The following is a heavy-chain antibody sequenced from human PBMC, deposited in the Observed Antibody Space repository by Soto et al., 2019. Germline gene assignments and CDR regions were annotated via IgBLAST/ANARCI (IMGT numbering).Heavy chain of an antibody. CDR3: AGVAAAGRRPNWFDP. V-gene: IGHV4-39*01. D-gene: IGHD6-13*01. CDR1: GGSISSSSYY. CDR2: IYYSGST. Sequence: SETLSLTCTVSGGSISSSSYYWGWIRQPPGKGLEWIGSIYYSGSTYYNPSLKSRVTISVDTSKNQFSLKLSSVTAADTAVYYCAGVAAAGRRPNWFDPWGQGTLVTVS. J-gene: IGHJ5*02.